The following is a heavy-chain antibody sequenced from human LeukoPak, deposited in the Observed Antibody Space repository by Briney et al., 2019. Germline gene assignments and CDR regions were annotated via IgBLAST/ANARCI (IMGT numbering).Heavy chain of an antibody. CDR2: INTDGNIT. Sequence: GGSLRLSCAASGFTFSNFWMHWVRQAPGRGPVWFSRINTDGNITTYADSVKGRFTISRDNAKNALHLQMNTLRAEDTAVYYCARELSGTSSRHFDYWGQGTLVTVSS. CDR3: ARELSGTSSRHFDY. V-gene: IGHV3-74*01. D-gene: IGHD2-2*01. J-gene: IGHJ4*02. CDR1: GFTFSNFW.